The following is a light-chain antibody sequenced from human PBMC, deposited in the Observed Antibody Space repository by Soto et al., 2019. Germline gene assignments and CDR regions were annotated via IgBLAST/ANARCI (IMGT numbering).Light chain of an antibody. J-gene: IGLJ1*01. V-gene: IGLV2-8*01. CDR3: SSYAGSSYV. CDR1: SSDVGGYNY. Sequence: QSALTQPPSASGSPGQSVAISCTGTSSDVGGYNYVSWYQQHPGNAPKLMIYEVNKRPSGVPDRFSGSKSGNTASLTVSGLQAEDEADYYCSSYAGSSYVFGTGTKVTVL. CDR2: EVN.